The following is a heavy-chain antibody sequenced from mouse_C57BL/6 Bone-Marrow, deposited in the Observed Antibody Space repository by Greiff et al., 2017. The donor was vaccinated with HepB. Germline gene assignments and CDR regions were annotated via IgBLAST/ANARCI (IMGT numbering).Heavy chain of an antibody. CDR2: IDPSDSYT. J-gene: IGHJ3*01. CDR1: GYTFTSYW. CDR3: ARNGPFAY. Sequence: QVQLQQPGAELVKPGASVKLSCKASGYTFTSYWMQWVKQRPGQGLEWIGEIDPSDSYTNYNQKFKGKATLTVDTSSSTAYMQLSSLTSEGSAVYYCARNGPFAYWGQGTLVTVSA. V-gene: IGHV1-50*01.